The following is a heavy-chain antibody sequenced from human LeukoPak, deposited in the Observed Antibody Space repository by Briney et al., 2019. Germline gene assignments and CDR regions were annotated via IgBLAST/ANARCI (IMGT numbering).Heavy chain of an antibody. Sequence: GGSLRLSCVASRFTCSNYWMSWGRQAPGKGLEWVANIKEDGSQKYYVDSVKGRFTISRDNAKNSLYLQMNSLRAEDTAVYYCARPLMPGGYFDLWGRGTLVTVSA. J-gene: IGHJ2*01. CDR2: IKEDGSQK. V-gene: IGHV3-7*04. CDR1: RFTCSNYW. CDR3: ARPLMPGGYFDL. D-gene: IGHD2-15*01.